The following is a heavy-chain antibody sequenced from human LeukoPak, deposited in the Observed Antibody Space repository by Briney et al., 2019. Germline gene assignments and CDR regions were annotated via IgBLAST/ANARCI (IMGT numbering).Heavy chain of an antibody. Sequence: PGGSLRLSCAASGFTLSDHYMSWIRQAPGKGLEWVSYISRGASTIYYADSVKGRFTISRDNSKNSLYLQMDSLRAEDTALYYCARGGNNSGWNAYFDYWGQGSLVTVSS. V-gene: IGHV3-11*01. CDR1: GFTLSDHY. CDR2: ISRGASTI. CDR3: ARGGNNSGWNAYFDY. J-gene: IGHJ4*02. D-gene: IGHD6-19*01.